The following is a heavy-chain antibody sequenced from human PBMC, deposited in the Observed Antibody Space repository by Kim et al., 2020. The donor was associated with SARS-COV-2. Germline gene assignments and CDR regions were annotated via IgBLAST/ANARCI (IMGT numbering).Heavy chain of an antibody. D-gene: IGHD6-13*01. CDR2: ISGSGGST. CDR3: AKMGQQLAQGPYDYYYYGRDV. V-gene: IGHV3-23*01. CDR1: GFTFSSYA. Sequence: GGSLRLSCAASGFTFSSYAMSWVRQAPGKGLEWVSAISGSGGSTYYADSVKGRFTISRDNSKNTLYLQMNSLRAEDTAVYYCAKMGQQLAQGPYDYYYYGRDVWGQGTTVTVSS. J-gene: IGHJ6*02.